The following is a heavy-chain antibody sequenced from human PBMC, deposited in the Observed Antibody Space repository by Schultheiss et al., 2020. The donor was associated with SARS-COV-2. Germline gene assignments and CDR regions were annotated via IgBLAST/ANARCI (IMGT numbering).Heavy chain of an antibody. Sequence: SETLSLTCTVSGGSISSSSYYWGWIRQPPGKGLEWIGYIYYSGSTYYNPSLKSRVTISVDTSKNQFSLQLNSVTPEDTAVYYCARAPWYSSGWYDGFQHWGQGTLVTVSS. CDR3: ARAPWYSSGWYDGFQH. V-gene: IGHV4-39*07. CDR2: IYYSGST. CDR1: GGSISSSSYY. D-gene: IGHD6-19*01. J-gene: IGHJ1*01.